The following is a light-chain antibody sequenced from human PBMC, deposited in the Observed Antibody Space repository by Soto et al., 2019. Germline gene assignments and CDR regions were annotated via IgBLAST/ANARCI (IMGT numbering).Light chain of an antibody. Sequence: EIVMTQSPATLSVSPGDRATLSCSASQSVSSNLAGYQQKPGQAPRLLIYGASIRATGIPARFSGSGSGTEFPLTISSLQSEDFAVYYCQQYNKWPPYTFGPGTKLEIK. V-gene: IGKV3-15*01. CDR3: QQYNKWPPYT. J-gene: IGKJ2*01. CDR2: GAS. CDR1: QSVSSN.